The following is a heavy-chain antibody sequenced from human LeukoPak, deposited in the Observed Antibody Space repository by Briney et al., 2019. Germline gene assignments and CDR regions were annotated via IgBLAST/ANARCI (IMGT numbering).Heavy chain of an antibody. CDR3: AREGATTRPLDY. CDR1: GDSISSYY. D-gene: IGHD4-17*01. V-gene: IGHV4-4*07. Sequence: SETLSLTCTVSGDSISSYYWIWIRQPAGKGLEWIGRIYTSGSTNYSPSLKSRVTMSVDTSKNQVSLNVTSVTAADTAVYYCAREGATTRPLDYWGQGTLVTVSS. J-gene: IGHJ4*02. CDR2: IYTSGST.